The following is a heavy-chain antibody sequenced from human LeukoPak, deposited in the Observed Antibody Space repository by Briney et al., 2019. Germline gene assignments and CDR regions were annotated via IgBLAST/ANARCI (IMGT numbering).Heavy chain of an antibody. CDR3: TSGSSGYMDV. J-gene: IGHJ6*03. D-gene: IGHD6-19*01. CDR2: MNPNSGNT. V-gene: IGHV1-8*01. CDR1: VYTFTICG. Sequence: ASVKVSCNSSVYTFTICGNNWVRKATGQGLEWMGWMNPNSGNTGYGQSFQGRITMTRAISIGTAYMELSNLTSEATSIYYCTSGSSGYMDVWGKGILVTVS.